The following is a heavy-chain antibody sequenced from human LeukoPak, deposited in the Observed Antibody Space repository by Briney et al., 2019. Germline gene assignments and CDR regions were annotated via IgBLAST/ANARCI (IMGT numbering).Heavy chain of an antibody. Sequence: PGGSLRLSCAASGFTFSNYWMHWVRQTPGKGLVWVSRILSDGSSTNYADSVKGRFTVSRDNAQNTLYLQMNSLRAEDTAVYYCGRVPYSDSYFDYWGQGTLVTVSS. V-gene: IGHV3-74*01. D-gene: IGHD2-2*01. CDR3: GRVPYSDSYFDY. CDR1: GFTFSNYW. J-gene: IGHJ4*02. CDR2: ILSDGSST.